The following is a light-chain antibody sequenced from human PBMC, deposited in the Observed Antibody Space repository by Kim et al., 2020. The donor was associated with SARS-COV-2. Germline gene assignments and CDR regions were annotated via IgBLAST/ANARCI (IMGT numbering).Light chain of an antibody. CDR1: QSISTY. V-gene: IGKV3-11*01. J-gene: IGKJ4*01. Sequence: EIVLTQSPATPSLSPGERATLSCRASQSISTYLAWYQQKPGQAPRLLIYDASTRATGIPARFSGSGSGTDFTLTISTLEPEDFAVYYCQQRSNWPPLTFGGGTKVDIK. CDR2: DAS. CDR3: QQRSNWPPLT.